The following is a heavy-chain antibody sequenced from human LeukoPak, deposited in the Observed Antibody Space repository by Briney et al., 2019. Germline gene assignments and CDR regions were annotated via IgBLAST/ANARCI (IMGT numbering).Heavy chain of an antibody. V-gene: IGHV3-43*02. CDR1: GFTFDDYA. CDR2: IRVDGGST. J-gene: IGHJ5*02. Sequence: GGSLRLSCAASGFTFDDYAMHWVRQAPGKGLEWVSLIRVDGGSTYYADSVKGRFTISRDNSKNSLYLQMNSLRTEDTALYYCAKDRNWNYEGNWFDPWGQGTLVTVSS. CDR3: AKDRNWNYEGNWFDP. D-gene: IGHD1-7*01.